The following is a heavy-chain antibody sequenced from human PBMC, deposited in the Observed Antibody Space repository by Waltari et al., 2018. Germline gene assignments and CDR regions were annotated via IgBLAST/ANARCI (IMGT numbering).Heavy chain of an antibody. CDR2: IWYDGSNK. V-gene: IGHV3-33*01. D-gene: IGHD3-22*01. CDR1: GFTFSSYG. Sequence: QVQLVESGGGVVQPGRSLRLSCAASGFTFSSYGMPWVRQAPGKGLEWVAVIWYDGSNKYYADSVKGRFTISRDNSKNTLYLQMNSLRAEDTAVYYCARDPNYYDSSGYFWGQGTLVTVSS. CDR3: ARDPNYYDSSGYF. J-gene: IGHJ4*02.